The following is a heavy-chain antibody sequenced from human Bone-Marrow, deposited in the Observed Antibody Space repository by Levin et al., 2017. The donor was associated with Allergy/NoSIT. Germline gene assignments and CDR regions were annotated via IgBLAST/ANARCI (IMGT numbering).Heavy chain of an antibody. J-gene: IGHJ2*01. Sequence: GESLKISCAASGFTFSRSDMHWVRQATGKGLEWVSAIGTGGDTYYPGSVKGRFTISRENDKNSLYLQMNNLGAGDTAVYYCAREGHNSVSNWNDWYFDLWGRGTLVTVSS. V-gene: IGHV3-13*01. D-gene: IGHD1-20*01. CDR2: IGTGGDT. CDR3: AREGHNSVSNWNDWYFDL. CDR1: GFTFSRSD.